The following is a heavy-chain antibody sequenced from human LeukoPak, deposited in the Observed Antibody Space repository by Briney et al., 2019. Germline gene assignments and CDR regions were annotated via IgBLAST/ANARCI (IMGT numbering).Heavy chain of an antibody. D-gene: IGHD1-7*01. CDR2: IYYSGNT. Sequence: KPSETLSLTCTVSGDSISTFYWSWIRQPPGTGLEWIGYIYYSGNTNYNPSLKSRVTISIDTSKNQFSLRLRSVTAADTAVYYCARAGNWNYVRFDPWGQGTLVTVSS. CDR1: GDSISTFY. J-gene: IGHJ5*02. V-gene: IGHV4-59*01. CDR3: ARAGNWNYVRFDP.